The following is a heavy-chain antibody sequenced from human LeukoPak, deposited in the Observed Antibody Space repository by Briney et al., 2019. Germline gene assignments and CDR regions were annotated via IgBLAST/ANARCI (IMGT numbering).Heavy chain of an antibody. D-gene: IGHD6-13*01. J-gene: IGHJ4*02. CDR2: INHSGST. Sequence: SETLSLTCAVYGGSFSGYYWSWIRQPPGKGLEWIGEINHSGSTNYNRSLKSRVTISVDTSKNQFSLKLSSVTAADTAVYYCARGLSLAAAGDYFDYWGQGTLVTVSS. V-gene: IGHV4-34*01. CDR3: ARGLSLAAAGDYFDY. CDR1: GGSFSGYY.